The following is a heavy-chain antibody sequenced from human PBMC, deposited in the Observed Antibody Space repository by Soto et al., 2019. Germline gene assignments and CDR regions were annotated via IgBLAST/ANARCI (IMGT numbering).Heavy chain of an antibody. CDR1: GGSFSGYC. J-gene: IGHJ4*02. Sequence: SETLSLTCAVYGGSFSGYCWSWIRQPPGKGLEWIGEINHSGSTNYNPSLKSRVTISVDTSKNQFSLKLSSVTAADTAVYYCARGRWNYAYWGQGTLVTVSS. D-gene: IGHD1-7*01. V-gene: IGHV4-34*01. CDR2: INHSGST. CDR3: ARGRWNYAY.